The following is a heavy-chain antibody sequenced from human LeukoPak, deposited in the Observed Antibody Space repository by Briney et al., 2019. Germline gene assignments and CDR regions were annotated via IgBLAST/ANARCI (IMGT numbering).Heavy chain of an antibody. D-gene: IGHD3-10*01. CDR3: AAKDYGSGSYYKDDY. CDR2: IYHNGST. J-gene: IGHJ4*02. V-gene: IGHV4-59*12. Sequence: SETLSLTCTVSGGSISNYYWSWIRQPPGKGLEWIGEIYHNGSTNYNPSLKSRVTISVDKSKNQFSLKLSSVTAADTAVYYCAAKDYGSGSYYKDDYWGQGTLVTVSS. CDR1: GGSISNYY.